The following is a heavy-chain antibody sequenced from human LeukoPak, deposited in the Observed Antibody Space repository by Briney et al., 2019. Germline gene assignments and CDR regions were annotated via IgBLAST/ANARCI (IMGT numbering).Heavy chain of an antibody. CDR1: DGSVSSVGYY. CDR2: IYYSGTT. J-gene: IGHJ4*02. CDR3: ARRDQAIDY. Sequence: SETLSLTCTVSDGSVSSVGYYWGWLRQPPGKGLEWIGSIYYSGTTYYNPSLASRVTIFVDTSKNQFSLRLSSVTAADTAVYYCARRDQAIDYWGQGTLVTVSS. D-gene: IGHD5-24*01. V-gene: IGHV4-39*01.